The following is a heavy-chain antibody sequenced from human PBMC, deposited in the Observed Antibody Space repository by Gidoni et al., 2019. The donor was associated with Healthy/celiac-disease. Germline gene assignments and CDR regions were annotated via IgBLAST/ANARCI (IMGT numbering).Heavy chain of an antibody. D-gene: IGHD3-10*01. Sequence: QVQLVQSGAEVKKPGASVKVSCKVSGYTLTDLSMHWVRQAPGKGLDWMGCFDPEDGETIYAQKFQGRVTMTEDTSTDTAYMELSSLRSEDTAVYYCATSLPGFVTMVRGVSYSNWFDPWGQGTLVTVSS. CDR2: FDPEDGET. CDR1: GYTLTDLS. V-gene: IGHV1-24*01. CDR3: ATSLPGFVTMVRGVSYSNWFDP. J-gene: IGHJ5*02.